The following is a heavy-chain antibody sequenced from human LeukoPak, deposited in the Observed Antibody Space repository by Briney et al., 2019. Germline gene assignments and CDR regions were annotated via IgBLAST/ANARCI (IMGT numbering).Heavy chain of an antibody. CDR1: GGSISSFY. CDR3: ARLRYSSSWSTFDY. J-gene: IGHJ4*02. V-gene: IGHV4-59*08. CDR2: VYYSENT. Sequence: SETLSLTCTVSGGSISSFYWSWIRQPPGKGLEFLGYVYYSENTNNNFSLKSRVTISVDTSKNQFSLKLSSVTAADTAVYYCARLRYSSSWSTFDYWGQGGLVTVSS. D-gene: IGHD6-13*01.